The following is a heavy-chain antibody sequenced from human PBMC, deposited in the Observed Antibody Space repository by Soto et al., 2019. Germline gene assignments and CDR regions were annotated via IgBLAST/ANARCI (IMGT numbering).Heavy chain of an antibody. J-gene: IGHJ6*02. CDR2: VSGGSSHT. Sequence: EVQLLESGGGLTQPGGSLRLSCAASGFTFSSYDMSWVRQAPGKGLEWVSTVSGGSSHTYYADSVKGRFTISRDNSRNTLFLQMNSLRAEDTATYYCTKGPSDYYGMDVWGQGTAVTVSS. V-gene: IGHV3-23*01. CDR3: TKGPSDYYGMDV. CDR1: GFTFSSYD.